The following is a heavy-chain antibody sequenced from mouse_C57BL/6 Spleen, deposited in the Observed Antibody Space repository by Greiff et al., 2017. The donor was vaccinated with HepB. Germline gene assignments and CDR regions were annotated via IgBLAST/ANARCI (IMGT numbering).Heavy chain of an antibody. CDR2: IYPGDGDT. J-gene: IGHJ3*01. D-gene: IGHD2-12*01. CDR1: GYAFSSSW. Sequence: VQLQQSGPELVKPGASVKISCKASGYAFSSSWMNWVKQRPGKGLEWIGRIYPGDGDTNYNGKFKGTATLTADKSSSTAYMQLSSLTSEDSSVYFCARELPAWFVYWGQGTLVTVSA. V-gene: IGHV1-82*01. CDR3: ARELPAWFVY.